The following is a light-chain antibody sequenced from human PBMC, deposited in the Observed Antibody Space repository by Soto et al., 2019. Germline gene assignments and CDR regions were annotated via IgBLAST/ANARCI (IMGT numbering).Light chain of an antibody. CDR1: QSVLYSSNNKNY. Sequence: DIVMTQSPDSLAVSLGERATINCKSSQSVLYSSNNKNYLAWYQQKPGQPPKLLIYWASTRESGVPDRFSGTGSGTDFHLHITSLQDDDVEVYYCQQYYSTPLTFGGGTKVAIK. CDR3: QQYYSTPLT. V-gene: IGKV4-1*01. CDR2: WAS. J-gene: IGKJ4*01.